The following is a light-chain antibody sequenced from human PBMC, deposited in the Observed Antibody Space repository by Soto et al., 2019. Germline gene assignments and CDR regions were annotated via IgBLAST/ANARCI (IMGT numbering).Light chain of an antibody. Sequence: QSVLTQPASVPGSPGQSITISCTGKSSDVGGYNFVSWLQQHPGKAPKLMIYEVNERPSGVSNRFSGSKSGNTASLTISGLQAEGEADYYCSSYTSSNTHVFGTGTKVTVL. CDR3: SSYTSSNTHV. J-gene: IGLJ1*01. V-gene: IGLV2-14*01. CDR2: EVN. CDR1: SSDVGGYNF.